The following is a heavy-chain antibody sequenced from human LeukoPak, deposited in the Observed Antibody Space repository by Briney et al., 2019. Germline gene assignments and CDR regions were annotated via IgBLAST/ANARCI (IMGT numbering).Heavy chain of an antibody. J-gene: IGHJ5*02. Sequence: ASVKASCKASGYTFTSYDINWVRQATGQGLEWMGWMNPNSGNTGYAQKFQGRVTMTRNTSISTAYMELSSLRSEDTAVYYCATPAGGVRGVLLGFDPWGQGTLVTVSS. CDR1: GYTFTSYD. D-gene: IGHD3-10*01. CDR3: ATPAGGVRGVLLGFDP. V-gene: IGHV1-8*01. CDR2: MNPNSGNT.